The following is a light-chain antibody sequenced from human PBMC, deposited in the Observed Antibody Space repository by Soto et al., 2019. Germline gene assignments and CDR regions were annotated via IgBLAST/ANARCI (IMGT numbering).Light chain of an antibody. CDR3: MQTLQIRT. J-gene: IGKJ1*01. V-gene: IGKV2-28*01. Sequence: DIVMTQSPLSLPVTPGEPASISCRSSQSLLHSNGYNYLDWYLQKPGQSPQLLIFLGSNRASGVPDRFSGSGSGTDFTLKISRVEAEDVGVYYCMQTLQIRTFGQGTKVEI. CDR2: LGS. CDR1: QSLLHSNGYNY.